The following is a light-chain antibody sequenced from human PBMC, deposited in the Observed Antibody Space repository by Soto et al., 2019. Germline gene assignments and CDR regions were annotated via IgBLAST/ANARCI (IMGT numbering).Light chain of an antibody. CDR2: EVS. CDR1: SSDVGGYNY. V-gene: IGLV2-8*01. J-gene: IGLJ1*01. Sequence: QSVLTQPPSASGSPGQSVTISCTGISSDVGGYNYVSWYQQHPGKAPKLMIYEVSKRPSGVPDRFSGSKSANTASLTVSGLQAEDEADYYCSSYGGSNNYVFGTGTKLTVL. CDR3: SSYGGSNNYV.